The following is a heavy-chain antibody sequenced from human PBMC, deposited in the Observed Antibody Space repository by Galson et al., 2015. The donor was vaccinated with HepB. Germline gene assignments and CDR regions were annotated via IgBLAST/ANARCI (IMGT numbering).Heavy chain of an antibody. V-gene: IGHV3-30*04. J-gene: IGHJ4*02. D-gene: IGHD3-22*01. CDR3: ARDEYYDSSGYVDY. Sequence: SLRLSCAASGFTFSSYAMHWVRQAPGKGLEWVAVISYDGSNKYYADSVKGRFTISRDNSKNTLYLQMNSLRAEDTAVYYCARDEYYDSSGYVDYWGQGTLVTVSS. CDR1: GFTFSSYA. CDR2: ISYDGSNK.